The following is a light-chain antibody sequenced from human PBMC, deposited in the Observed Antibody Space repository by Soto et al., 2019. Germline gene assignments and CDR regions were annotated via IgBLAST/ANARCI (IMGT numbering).Light chain of an antibody. Sequence: QSVLTQPASVSGSPGQSITISCTGTSSDVGSYNLVSWYQQHPGKAPKLMIYEVSKRPSGVSNRFSGSKSGNTASLTISGLQAEDEADYYCCSYAGSFLVVFGGGTKPTVL. J-gene: IGLJ2*01. V-gene: IGLV2-23*02. CDR3: CSYAGSFLVV. CDR2: EVS. CDR1: SSDVGSYNL.